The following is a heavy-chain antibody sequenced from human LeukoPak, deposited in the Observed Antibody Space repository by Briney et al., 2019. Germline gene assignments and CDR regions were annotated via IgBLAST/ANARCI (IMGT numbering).Heavy chain of an antibody. V-gene: IGHV4-59*08. CDR1: GGSISSYY. J-gene: IGHJ4*02. CDR2: IYYSGST. D-gene: IGHD6-13*01. CDR3: ARLRVAAAGSYFDY. Sequence: SETLSLTCTVSGGSISSYYCSWIRQPPGKGLEWIGYIYYSGSTNYNPSLKSRVTISVDTSKNQFSLKLSSVTAADTAVYYCARLRVAAAGSYFDYWGQGTLVTVSS.